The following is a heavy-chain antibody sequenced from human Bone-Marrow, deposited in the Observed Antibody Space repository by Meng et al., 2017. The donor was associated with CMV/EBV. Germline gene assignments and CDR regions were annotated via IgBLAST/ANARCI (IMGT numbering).Heavy chain of an antibody. Sequence: GESLKISCAASGFPFGSYSISWVRQAPGKGLEWVSSMDNRGSYIYYADSIMGRFTISRDNAKNALYLLMNSLRAEDTAVYYCARSEIPAAPRGFDCWGQGTPVTVSS. CDR3: ARSEIPAAPRGFDC. CDR1: GFPFGSYS. CDR2: MDNRGSYI. V-gene: IGHV3-21*06. D-gene: IGHD2-2*01. J-gene: IGHJ4*02.